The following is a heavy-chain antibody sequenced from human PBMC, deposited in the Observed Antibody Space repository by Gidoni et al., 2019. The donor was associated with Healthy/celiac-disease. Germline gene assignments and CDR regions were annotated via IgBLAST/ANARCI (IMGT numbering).Heavy chain of an antibody. V-gene: IGHV3-43*01. CDR3: AKDLIPGWSAERLGTSFDY. Sequence: EVQLVASGGVVVQPGGSLRLSCAASAFTFDDHTMHCVRQAPRKGLEGGSLSSWDGGSTEYADSVKGRFTSSRDNSKNSLYLQMNSLRTEDTALYYCAKDLIPGWSAERLGTSFDYWGQGTLVTVSS. CDR2: SSWDGGST. J-gene: IGHJ4*02. D-gene: IGHD3-16*01. CDR1: AFTFDDHT.